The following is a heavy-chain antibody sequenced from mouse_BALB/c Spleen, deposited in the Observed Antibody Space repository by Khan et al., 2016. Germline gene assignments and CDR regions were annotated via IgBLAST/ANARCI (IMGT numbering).Heavy chain of an antibody. CDR1: GFTFSYYA. J-gene: IGHJ1*01. Sequence: EVELVESGGGLVKPGGSLKLSCAASGFTFSYYAMSWVRQTPEKRLEWVASIISGGNTYYPVSVKGRFTISRDNARNFLYLQMCRLGSGDPAMSSCARAGGYFDVWWAGTSVTVSS. CDR2: IISGGNT. V-gene: IGHV5-6-5*01. CDR3: ARAGGYFDV.